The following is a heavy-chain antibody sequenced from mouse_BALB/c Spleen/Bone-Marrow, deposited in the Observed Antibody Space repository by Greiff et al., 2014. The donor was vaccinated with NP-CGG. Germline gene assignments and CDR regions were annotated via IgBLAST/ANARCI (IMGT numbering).Heavy chain of an antibody. CDR3: ARGGGSSYNYAMDY. V-gene: IGHV3-8*02. Sequence: VQLKESGPSLVKPSQTLSLTCSVTGDSITSGYWNWIRKFPGNKLEYMGYISYSGSTYYNPSLKSQISITRDTSKNQYYLQLNSVTTEDTATYYCARGGGSSYNYAMDYWGQGTSVTVSS. J-gene: IGHJ4*01. D-gene: IGHD1-1*01. CDR2: ISYSGST. CDR1: GDSITSGY.